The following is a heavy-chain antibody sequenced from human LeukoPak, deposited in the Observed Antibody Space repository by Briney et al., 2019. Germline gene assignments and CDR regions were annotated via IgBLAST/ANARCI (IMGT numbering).Heavy chain of an antibody. CDR3: ARLPTAMAMRDY. CDR1: GYY. Sequence: GYYWRWIRQPPGKGGEGSGEINHSGRTNYNPSLKSGVTISVDTSKNQFSLKLSSVTAADTAVYYCARLPTAMAMRDYWGQGTLVTVSS. J-gene: IGHJ4*02. CDR2: INHSGRT. V-gene: IGHV4-34*01. D-gene: IGHD5-18*01.